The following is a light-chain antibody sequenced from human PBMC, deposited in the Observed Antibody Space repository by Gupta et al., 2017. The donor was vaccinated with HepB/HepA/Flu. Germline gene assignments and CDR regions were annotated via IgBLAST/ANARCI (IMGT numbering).Light chain of an antibody. J-gene: IGKJ4*01. CDR1: QTVSSN. Sequence: EIVMTQSPPTLSVSPGERATLSCRASQTVSSNLAWYQQKPCQAPRVFIYDASTRATGIPARFSGSGSGTEFTRTISSLQSEDFAFYYCQQDNTCPITFGRGTKVEIK. CDR2: DAS. V-gene: IGKV3-15*01. CDR3: QQDNTCPIT.